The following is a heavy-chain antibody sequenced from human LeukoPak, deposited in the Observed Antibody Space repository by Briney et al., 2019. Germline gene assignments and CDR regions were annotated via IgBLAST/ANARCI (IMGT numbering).Heavy chain of an antibody. J-gene: IGHJ4*02. CDR3: ARDSSSGWYYFDY. D-gene: IGHD6-19*01. CDR1: GFTFSSYA. Sequence: PGRSLRLSCAASGFTFSSYAMHWVRQAPGKGLEWVAVISYDGSNKYYADSVKGRFTISRDNSKNTLYVQMNSLRAEDTAVYYCARDSSSGWYYFDYWGQGTLVTVSS. V-gene: IGHV3-30-3*01. CDR2: ISYDGSNK.